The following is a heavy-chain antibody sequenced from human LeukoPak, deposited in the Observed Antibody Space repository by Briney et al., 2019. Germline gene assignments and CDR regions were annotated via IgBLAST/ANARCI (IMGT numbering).Heavy chain of an antibody. D-gene: IGHD3-3*01. Sequence: SETLSLTCAVSGYSISSGYYWSWIRQPPGKGLEWIGYIYYSGSTYYNPSLKSRVTISVDTSKNQFSLRLSSVTAADTAVYYCARDFGHDFWSGYGRFDPWGQGTLVTVSS. CDR2: IYYSGST. J-gene: IGHJ5*02. V-gene: IGHV4-30-4*08. CDR3: ARDFGHDFWSGYGRFDP. CDR1: GYSISSGYY.